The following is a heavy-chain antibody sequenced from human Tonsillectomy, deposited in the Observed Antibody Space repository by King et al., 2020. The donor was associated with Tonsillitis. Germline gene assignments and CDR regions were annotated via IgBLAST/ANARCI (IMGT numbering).Heavy chain of an antibody. V-gene: IGHV3-74*01. CDR1: GFTFSSYW. CDR2: INSDGSST. J-gene: IGHJ6*02. D-gene: IGHD2-8*02. Sequence: VQLVESGGGLVQPGGSLRLSCAAAGFTFSSYWMHWVRQAPGKGLVWVSRINSDGSSTNYADSVKGRFTISRDNAKNTLYLQMNSLRAEDTAVYYCARGGCGYVVLGGHYYYYYAMDIWGQGTTVTVSS. CDR3: ARGGCGYVVLGGHYYYYYAMDI.